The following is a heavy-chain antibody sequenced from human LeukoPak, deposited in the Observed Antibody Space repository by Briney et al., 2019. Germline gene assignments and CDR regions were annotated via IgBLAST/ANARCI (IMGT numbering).Heavy chain of an antibody. CDR2: ISSSGST. CDR1: GGSINSHC. D-gene: IGHD3-3*01. V-gene: IGHV4-59*11. CDR3: ARSYYDFWSGFYSDF. Sequence: SETLSLTCTVSGGSINSHCWSWIRQPPGKGLQWIGFISSSGSTSYNPSLMPRVTISVHTTKNHFSLKLNSVTAADTALYFCARSYYDFWSGFYSDFWGQGALVTVSS. J-gene: IGHJ4*02.